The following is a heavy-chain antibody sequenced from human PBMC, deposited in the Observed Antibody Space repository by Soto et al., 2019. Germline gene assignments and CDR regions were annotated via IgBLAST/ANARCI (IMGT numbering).Heavy chain of an antibody. CDR2: MYYSGST. Sequence: QLQLQESGPGLVKPSETLSLPCTVSGVSINSSNYYWGWIRQPPGTGLEWIGSMYYSGSTYYNPSLKSRVTISVDTSKNQFSLRLNSVTAADTAVYYCARHGAGYCSSTSCYPPQGWFDPWGQGTLVTVSS. CDR1: GVSINSSNYY. D-gene: IGHD2-2*01. V-gene: IGHV4-39*01. J-gene: IGHJ5*02. CDR3: ARHGAGYCSSTSCYPPQGWFDP.